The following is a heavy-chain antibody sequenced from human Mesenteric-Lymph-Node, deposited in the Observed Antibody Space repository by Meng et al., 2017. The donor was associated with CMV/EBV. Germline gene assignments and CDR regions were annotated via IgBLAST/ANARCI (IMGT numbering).Heavy chain of an antibody. V-gene: IGHV1-2*02. CDR3: ARGDYDLYFGMDV. J-gene: IGHJ6*02. CDR1: GYTFTSYG. D-gene: IGHD3/OR15-3a*01. Sequence: ASVKVSCKASGYTFTSYGISWVRQAPGQGLEWMGWINPNSGGTKYAQNFQGRVTMTRDTSISTAYMELSRLRSDDTAVYYCARGDYDLYFGMDVWGQGTTVTVSS. CDR2: INPNSGGT.